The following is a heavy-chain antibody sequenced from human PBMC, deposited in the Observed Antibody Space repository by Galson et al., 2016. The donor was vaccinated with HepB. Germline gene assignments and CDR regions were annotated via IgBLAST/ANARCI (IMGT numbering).Heavy chain of an antibody. CDR3: ARQHVDGYNACS. J-gene: IGHJ5*02. CDR1: GYTFTHYW. CDR2: IYPDDSDT. D-gene: IGHD5-24*01. V-gene: IGHV5-51*01. Sequence: QSGAEVKKPGESLKISCKASGYTFTHYWIGWVRQMPGKGLEWMGIIYPDDSDTIYSPSFQGQVTMSVDQSLSTAYLQWPTLKASGTAIYYCARQHVDGYNACSWGQGTLVIVSS.